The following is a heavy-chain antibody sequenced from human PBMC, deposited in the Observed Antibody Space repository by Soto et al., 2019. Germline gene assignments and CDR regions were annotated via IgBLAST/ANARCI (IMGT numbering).Heavy chain of an antibody. J-gene: IGHJ4*02. Sequence: SETLSLTCAVDGGSFSGYYWTWIRQPPGTGLEWIGEINHSGSTNYNPSLKSRVTISVDTSKNQFSLKLTSVTAADTAVYYCARDKITGLFDYWGQRTLVTVSS. CDR2: INHSGST. CDR3: ARDKITGLFDY. CDR1: GGSFSGYY. V-gene: IGHV4-34*01. D-gene: IGHD2-8*02.